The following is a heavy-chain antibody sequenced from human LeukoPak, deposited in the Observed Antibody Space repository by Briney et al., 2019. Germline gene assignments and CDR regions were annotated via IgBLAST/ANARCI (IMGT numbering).Heavy chain of an antibody. D-gene: IGHD3-9*01. J-gene: IGHJ4*02. CDR2: ISGSGGST. CDR3: AKFGSTAYDILTGYFG. Sequence: GGSLRLSCAASGFTFSSYAMSWVRQAPGKGLEWVSAISGSGGSTYYADSVKGRFTISRDNSKNTLYLQMNSLRAEDTAVYYCAKFGSTAYDILTGYFGWGQGTLVTVSS. CDR1: GFTFSSYA. V-gene: IGHV3-23*01.